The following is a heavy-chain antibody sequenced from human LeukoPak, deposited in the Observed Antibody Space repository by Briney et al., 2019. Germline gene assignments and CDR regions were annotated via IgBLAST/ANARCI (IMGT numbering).Heavy chain of an antibody. J-gene: IGHJ4*02. D-gene: IGHD2-2*01. CDR2: ISWNSGSI. Sequence: PGGSLRLSCAASGFTFDDYAMHWVRQALGKGLEWVSGISWNSGSIGYADSVKGQFTISRDNAKNSLYLQMNSLRAEDTALYYCAKDIGSTGACFDYWGQGTLVTVSS. V-gene: IGHV3-9*01. CDR1: GFTFDDYA. CDR3: AKDIGSTGACFDY.